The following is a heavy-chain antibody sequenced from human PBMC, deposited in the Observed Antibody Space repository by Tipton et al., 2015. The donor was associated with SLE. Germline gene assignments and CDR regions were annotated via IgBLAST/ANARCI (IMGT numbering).Heavy chain of an antibody. CDR2: TYYRSKWYN. CDR3: ARVGFWSGYSIDYFDY. J-gene: IGHJ4*02. CDR1: GDSVSSKSAA. V-gene: IGHV6-1*01. Sequence: GLVKPSQTLSLTCAISGDSVSSKSAAWNWIRQSPSRGLEWLGRTYYRSKWYNEYAESVKSRITINPDTSKNQFSLKLSSVTAADTAVYYCARVGFWSGYSIDYFDYWGQGTLFTLSS. D-gene: IGHD3-3*01.